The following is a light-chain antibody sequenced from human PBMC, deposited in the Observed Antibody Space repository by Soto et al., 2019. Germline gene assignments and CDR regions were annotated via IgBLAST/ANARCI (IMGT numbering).Light chain of an antibody. V-gene: IGKV3-20*01. CDR3: QQYGTSPWT. Sequence: EIVLTQSPGTLSLSPGERATLSCRASQSVSNNYLAWYHQKPGRAPRLVFYGASSRATGIPDRFSGSGTGAAFTLTRSRLETEDFSVYYCQQYGTSPWTFGQGTRVEIK. J-gene: IGKJ1*01. CDR2: GAS. CDR1: QSVSNNY.